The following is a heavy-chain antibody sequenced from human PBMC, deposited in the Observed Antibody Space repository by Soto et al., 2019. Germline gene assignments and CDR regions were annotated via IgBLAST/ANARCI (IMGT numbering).Heavy chain of an antibody. CDR1: GYTFTSYG. V-gene: IGHV1-18*01. Sequence: ASVKVSCKASGYTFTSYGISWVRQAPGQGLEWMGWISAYNGNTNYAQKLQGRVTMTTDTSTSTAYMELRSLRSDDTAVYYCARDGDHYGSGRYYTPPAFDIWGQGTMVTVSS. CDR2: ISAYNGNT. CDR3: ARDGDHYGSGRYYTPPAFDI. J-gene: IGHJ3*02. D-gene: IGHD3-10*01.